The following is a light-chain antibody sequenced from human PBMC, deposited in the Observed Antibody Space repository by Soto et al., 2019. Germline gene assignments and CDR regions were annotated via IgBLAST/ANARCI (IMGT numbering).Light chain of an antibody. CDR3: QQTYKTPIT. Sequence: DIQMTQSPSSLSAFVGDRVTITCRISESISIYLNWYQQKPGQAPKFVIHAASTLQSGVPSRFSGSGSGTDFTLTISSLQPEDFATYYCQQTYKTPITFGGGTKVEMK. V-gene: IGKV1-39*01. J-gene: IGKJ4*01. CDR2: AAS. CDR1: ESISIY.